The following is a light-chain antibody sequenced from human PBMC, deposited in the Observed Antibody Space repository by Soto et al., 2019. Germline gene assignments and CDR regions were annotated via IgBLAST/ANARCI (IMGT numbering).Light chain of an antibody. CDR3: QQSDNLPLT. CDR1: QGMARY. V-gene: IGKV1-33*01. CDR2: HAS. Sequence: DTQMTQSPSSLSASVGDRVTITCQASQGMARYLHWYQQKPGKAPKLLIYHASNLQTGVPSSFNGSGSGTDFTLTISSLQPEDIATYLCQQSDNLPLTFGGRTKVQIK. J-gene: IGKJ4*01.